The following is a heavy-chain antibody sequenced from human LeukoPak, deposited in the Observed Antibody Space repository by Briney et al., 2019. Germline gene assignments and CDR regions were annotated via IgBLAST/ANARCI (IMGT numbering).Heavy chain of an antibody. D-gene: IGHD6-19*01. V-gene: IGHV4-59*08. CDR1: GVSISTYY. Sequence: PSETLSLTCTVPGVSISTYYWSWIRQPPGKGLEWIGYNHYSGSTNYSPSLKSRVTISVDASKNRFSLRLTSLTAADTAVYFCAGGGWSFDAFDFWGQGTMVTVSS. CDR3: AGGGWSFDAFDF. CDR2: NHYSGST. J-gene: IGHJ3*01.